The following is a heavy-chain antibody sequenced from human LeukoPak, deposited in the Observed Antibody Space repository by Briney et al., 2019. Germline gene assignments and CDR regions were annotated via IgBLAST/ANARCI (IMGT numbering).Heavy chain of an antibody. Sequence: SQTLSLTCTVSGGSISSYYWSWIRQPPGKGLEWIGYIYYSGSTNYNPSLKSRVTISVDTSKNQFSLKLSSVTAADTAVYYCARHSSGWSNYFDYWGQGTLVTVSS. V-gene: IGHV4-59*08. CDR2: IYYSGST. D-gene: IGHD6-19*01. J-gene: IGHJ4*02. CDR1: GGSISSYY. CDR3: ARHSSGWSNYFDY.